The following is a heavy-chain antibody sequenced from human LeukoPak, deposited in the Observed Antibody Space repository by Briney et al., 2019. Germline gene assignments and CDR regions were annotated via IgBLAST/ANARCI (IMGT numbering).Heavy chain of an antibody. D-gene: IGHD6-13*01. J-gene: IGHJ4*03. CDR1: ELTFNSYA. CDR2: ISYDESNK. CDR3: ARRWSFDY. Sequence: GRSLRLSCAASELTFNSYAMHWVRQAPGKGLEWAAVISYDESNKYYADSVKGRFTISRDNSKNTLYLQMNSLRAEDTAVYYCARRWSFDYWGQGTMVTVSS. V-gene: IGHV3-30*04.